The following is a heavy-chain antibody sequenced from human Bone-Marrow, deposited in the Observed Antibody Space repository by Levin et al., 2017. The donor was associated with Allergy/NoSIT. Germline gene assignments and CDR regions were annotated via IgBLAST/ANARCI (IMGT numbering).Heavy chain of an antibody. V-gene: IGHV4-59*08. Sequence: RSQTLSLTCTVSGGSIRNYYWSWIRQPPGKGLEWIGYIYYSGSTNYNPSLKSRVTISLDTSKNQFSLKVTSVTATDTAVYYCARNGLSKRPVDFWGQGTLVTVSS. CDR2: IYYSGST. J-gene: IGHJ4*02. CDR3: ARNGLSKRPVDF. D-gene: IGHD2-15*01. CDR1: GGSIRNYY.